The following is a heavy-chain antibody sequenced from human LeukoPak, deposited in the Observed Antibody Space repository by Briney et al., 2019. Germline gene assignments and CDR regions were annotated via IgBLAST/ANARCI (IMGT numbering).Heavy chain of an antibody. CDR3: AKMGVVVTAFDAFDI. CDR1: GFTFSSYS. D-gene: IGHD2-21*02. CDR2: ISSSSSYI. J-gene: IGHJ3*02. V-gene: IGHV3-21*01. Sequence: GGSLRLSCAASGFTFSSYSMNWVRQAPAKGLEWVSSISSSSSYIYYADSVKGRFTISRDNAKNSLYLQMNSLRAEDTAVYYCAKMGVVVTAFDAFDIWGQGTMVTVSS.